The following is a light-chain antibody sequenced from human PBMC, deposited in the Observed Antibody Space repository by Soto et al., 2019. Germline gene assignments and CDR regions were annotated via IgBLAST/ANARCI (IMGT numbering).Light chain of an antibody. CDR2: EVS. J-gene: IGLJ1*01. Sequence: QSALTQPASVSGTPGQSITISCTGSNSDVGIYDFVSWYQHHPGRAPKLIVSEVSHRPSGVSNRFSGSKSGNTASLTISRLQSEDEADYYCISYTSDDVSYVFGTGTKVTVL. CDR3: ISYTSDDVSYV. V-gene: IGLV2-14*01. CDR1: NSDVGIYDF.